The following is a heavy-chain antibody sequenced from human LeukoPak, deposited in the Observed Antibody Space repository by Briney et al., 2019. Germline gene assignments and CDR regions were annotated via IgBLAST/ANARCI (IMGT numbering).Heavy chain of an antibody. Sequence: ASVKVSCKAPGYTFTSYGISWVRQAPGQGLEWMGWISAYNGNTNYAQKLQGRVTMTTDTSTSTAYMELRSLRSDDTAVYYCARDLSIAAAGTFGYWGQRTLVTVSS. CDR2: ISAYNGNT. J-gene: IGHJ4*02. CDR3: ARDLSIAAAGTFGY. V-gene: IGHV1-18*01. D-gene: IGHD6-13*01. CDR1: GYTFTSYG.